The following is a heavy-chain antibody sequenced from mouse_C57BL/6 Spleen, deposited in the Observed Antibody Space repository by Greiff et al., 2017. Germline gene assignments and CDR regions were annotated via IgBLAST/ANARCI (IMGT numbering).Heavy chain of an antibody. CDR3: TTLRGYAMDY. V-gene: IGHV14-4*01. D-gene: IGHD1-1*01. J-gene: IGHJ4*01. CDR1: GFNIKDDY. Sequence: EVHLVESGAELVRPGASVKLSCTASGFNIKDDYMHWVKQRPEQGLKWIDWIDPEKGDTEFASSFQGKATITAAPSSNTAYLQLSSLTSEDTAVYYCTTLRGYAMDYWGQGTSVTVSS. CDR2: IDPEKGDT.